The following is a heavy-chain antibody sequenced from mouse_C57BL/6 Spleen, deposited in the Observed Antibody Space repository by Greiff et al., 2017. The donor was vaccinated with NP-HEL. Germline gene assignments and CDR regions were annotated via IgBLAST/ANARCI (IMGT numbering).Heavy chain of an antibody. CDR1: GYSITSGYD. J-gene: IGHJ1*03. CDR3: ARKLRYWYFDV. Sequence: EVQVVESGPGMVKPSQSLSLTCTVTGYSITSGYDWHWIRHFPGNKLEWMGYISYSGSTNYNPSLKSRISITHDTSKNHFFLKLNSVTTEDTATYYCARKLRYWYFDVWGTGTTVTVSS. D-gene: IGHD1-1*01. CDR2: ISYSGST. V-gene: IGHV3-1*01.